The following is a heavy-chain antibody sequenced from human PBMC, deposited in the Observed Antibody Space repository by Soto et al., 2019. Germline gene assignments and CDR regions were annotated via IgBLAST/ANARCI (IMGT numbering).Heavy chain of an antibody. V-gene: IGHV3-23*01. J-gene: IGHJ4*02. CDR1: GITFSSYV. CDR3: AKGSIFDY. CDR2: ITGSGDST. Sequence: EVQLLESGGGLVQPGGSLRLSCTASGITFSSYVMTWVRQAPGKGLEWVSAITGSGDSTYYADSVKGRFTVSRDNSKNTVYLQMNSLRDEDTAVYYCAKGSIFDYWGQGTLVTVS.